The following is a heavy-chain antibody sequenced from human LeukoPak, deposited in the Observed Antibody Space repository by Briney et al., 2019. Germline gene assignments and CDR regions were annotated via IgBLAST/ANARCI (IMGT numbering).Heavy chain of an antibody. V-gene: IGHV4-30-2*01. Sequence: SETLSLTCTVSGGSISSGGYYWSWIRQPPGEGLEWIGYIYHSGSTYYNPSLKSRVTISVDRSKNQFSLKLSSVTAADTAVYYCARGPRDSSSWDIDYWGQGTLVTVSS. CDR3: ARGPRDSSSWDIDY. CDR2: IYHSGST. J-gene: IGHJ4*02. CDR1: GGSISSGGYY. D-gene: IGHD6-13*01.